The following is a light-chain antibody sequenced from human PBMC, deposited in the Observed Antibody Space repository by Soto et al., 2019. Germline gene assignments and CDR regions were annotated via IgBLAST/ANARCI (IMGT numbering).Light chain of an antibody. J-gene: IGLJ2*01. CDR1: SSEVGGDNY. V-gene: IGLV2-11*01. CDR2: DVS. Sequence: QSGLTQPRSVSGSPGQSVTISCTGTSSEVGGDNYVSWYQQHPGKAPKLMIYDVSKRPSGVPDRFSGSKSGHTPSLTISGLQAEDEADYYCCSYAGSPVFGGGTKVTVL. CDR3: CSYAGSPV.